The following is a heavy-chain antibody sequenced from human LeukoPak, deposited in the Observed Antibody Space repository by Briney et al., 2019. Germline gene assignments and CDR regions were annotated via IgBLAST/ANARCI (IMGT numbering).Heavy chain of an antibody. D-gene: IGHD1-26*01. Sequence: GGSLRLSCVASGFTFSDYYMSWIRQAPGRGLEWVSYIRSSGTTIHYADSVKGRFTISRDNAKNSLYLQMNSLRAEDTAVYYCTRSDLASEWELQPGYFDYWGQGTLVTVSS. V-gene: IGHV3-11*04. CDR2: IRSSGTTI. J-gene: IGHJ4*02. CDR3: TRSDLASEWELQPGYFDY. CDR1: GFTFSDYY.